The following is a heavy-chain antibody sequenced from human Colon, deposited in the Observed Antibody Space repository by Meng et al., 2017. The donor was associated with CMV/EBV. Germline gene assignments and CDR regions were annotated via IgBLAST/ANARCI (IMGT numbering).Heavy chain of an antibody. CDR3: AREVVPPRRMDV. J-gene: IGHJ6*02. V-gene: IGHV3-21*01. CDR1: GSTFSSYS. D-gene: IGHD2-2*01. CDR2: ISTSSTYI. Sequence: GALKISCAASGSTFSSYSMNWVRQAPGKGLEWVASISTSSTYIYYAESLKGRFTISRDNAKNSLHLHISSLSAEDTAVYYCAREVVPPRRMDVWGQGTTVTVSS.